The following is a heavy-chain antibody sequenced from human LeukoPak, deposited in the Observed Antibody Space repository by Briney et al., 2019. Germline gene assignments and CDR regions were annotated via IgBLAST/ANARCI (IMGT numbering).Heavy chain of an antibody. CDR2: IYYSGST. V-gene: IGHV4-59*12. J-gene: IGHJ4*02. CDR1: GGSISSYY. D-gene: IGHD4/OR15-4a*01. CDR3: ARSYLTNWLPDY. Sequence: KASETLSLTCTVSGGSISSYYWSWIRQPPGKGLEWIGYIYYSGSTNYNPSLKSRVTISVDTSKNQFSLKLSSVTAADTAVYYCARSYLTNWLPDYWGQGTLVTVSS.